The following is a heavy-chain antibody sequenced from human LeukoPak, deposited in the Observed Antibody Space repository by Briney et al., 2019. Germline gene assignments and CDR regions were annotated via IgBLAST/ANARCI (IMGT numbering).Heavy chain of an antibody. Sequence: SETLSLTCSVSGAAITSAYWSWIRQSPGKGLEWIGYGFYSGVTNYSPSLKSRVTIAVDTSKNHCSLEVASVTAADTAVYYCARDAAHSPGVYDHWGRGILVTVSS. D-gene: IGHD2-21*01. CDR3: ARDAAHSPGVYDH. CDR1: GAAITSAY. CDR2: GFYSGVT. V-gene: IGHV4-59*13. J-gene: IGHJ4*02.